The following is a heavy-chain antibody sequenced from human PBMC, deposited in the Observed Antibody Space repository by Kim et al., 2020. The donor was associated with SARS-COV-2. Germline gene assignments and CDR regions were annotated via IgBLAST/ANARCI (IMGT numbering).Heavy chain of an antibody. D-gene: IGHD3-10*01. CDR2: INAGNGNT. CDR1: GYTFTSYA. J-gene: IGHJ4*02. CDR3: ARGAPYGSGSYYRGHNGY. V-gene: IGHV1-3*01. Sequence: ASVKVSCKASGYTFTSYAMHWVRQAPGQRLEWMGWINAGNGNTKYSQKFQGRVTITRDTSASTAYMELSSLRSEDTAVYYCARGAPYGSGSYYRGHNGYWGQGTLVTVSS.